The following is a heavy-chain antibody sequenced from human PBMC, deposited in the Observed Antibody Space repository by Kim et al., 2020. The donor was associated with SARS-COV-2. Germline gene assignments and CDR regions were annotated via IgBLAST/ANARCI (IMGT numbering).Heavy chain of an antibody. CDR1: GFTFSSYA. J-gene: IGHJ4*02. CDR2: ISYDGSNK. Sequence: GGSLRLSCAASGFTFSSYAMHWVRQAPGKGLEWVAVISYDGSNKYYADSVKGRFTISRDNSKNTLYLQMNSLRAEDTAVYYCARGHSSWYYYFDYWGQGTLVTVSS. V-gene: IGHV3-30*04. CDR3: ARGHSSWYYYFDY. D-gene: IGHD6-13*01.